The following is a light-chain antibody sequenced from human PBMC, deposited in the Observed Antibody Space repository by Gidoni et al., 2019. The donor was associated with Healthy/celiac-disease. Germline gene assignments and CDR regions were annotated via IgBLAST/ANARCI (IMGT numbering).Light chain of an antibody. Sequence: DIHMSQSPSTLSESVGDRVTITCRASQSISSWWAWYQQKPGKAPKLLIYKASSLESGVPSRFSGSGSGTEFTLTISSLQPDDFATYYCQQYNSYSTFGQXTKVEIK. CDR1: QSISSW. CDR3: QQYNSYST. CDR2: KAS. V-gene: IGKV1-5*03. J-gene: IGKJ1*01.